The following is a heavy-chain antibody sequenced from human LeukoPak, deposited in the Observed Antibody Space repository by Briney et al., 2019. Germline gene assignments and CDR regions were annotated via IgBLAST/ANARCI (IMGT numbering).Heavy chain of an antibody. J-gene: IGHJ4*02. CDR2: ISGSGGST. CDR3: AKTPLRFLEWLLGD. V-gene: IGHV3-23*01. D-gene: IGHD3-3*01. Sequence: GGSLRLSCAASGFTFSSYAMTWVRQAPEKGLEWVSGISGSGGSTYYADSVKGRFTISRDNSKNTLYLQMNSLRAEGTAVYYCAKTPLRFLEWLLGDWGQGTLVTVSS. CDR1: GFTFSSYA.